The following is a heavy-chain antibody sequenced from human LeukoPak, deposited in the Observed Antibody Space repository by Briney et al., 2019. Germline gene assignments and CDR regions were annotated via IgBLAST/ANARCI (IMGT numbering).Heavy chain of an antibody. CDR1: GFTLSSYW. D-gene: IGHD6-19*01. CDR3: VKDREMGSGWAYFQH. CDR2: INSDGSST. J-gene: IGHJ1*01. Sequence: GGSLRLSCAASGFTLSSYWMHWVRQAPGKGLVWVSHINSDGSSTRYADSVKGRFTISRDNSKNTLYLQMSSLRPEDTAVYYCVKDREMGSGWAYFQHWGQGTLVTVSS. V-gene: IGHV3-74*01.